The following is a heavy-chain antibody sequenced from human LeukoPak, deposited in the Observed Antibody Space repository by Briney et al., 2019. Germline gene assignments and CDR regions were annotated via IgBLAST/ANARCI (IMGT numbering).Heavy chain of an antibody. CDR3: AKDRRSIAAAGRIDY. V-gene: IGHV3-30*18. D-gene: IGHD6-13*01. CDR1: GFTFSSYG. J-gene: IGHJ4*02. Sequence: PGGSLRLSCAASGFTFSSYGMHWVRQAPGKGLEWVAVISYDGSNKYYADSVKGRFTISRDNSKNTLYLQMNSLRAEDTAVYYCAKDRRSIAAAGRIDYWGQGTLVTVSS. CDR2: ISYDGSNK.